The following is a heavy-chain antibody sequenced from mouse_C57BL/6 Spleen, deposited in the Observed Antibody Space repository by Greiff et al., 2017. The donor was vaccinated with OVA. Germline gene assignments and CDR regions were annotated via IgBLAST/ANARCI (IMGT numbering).Heavy chain of an antibody. CDR3: ARGTTVVAPHLYWYFDV. D-gene: IGHD1-1*01. J-gene: IGHJ1*03. V-gene: IGHV1-47*01. Sequence: QVQLQQSGAELVKPGASVKMSCKASGYTFTTYPIEWMKQTHGKSLEWIGNFHPYNDDTKYNEKFKGKATLTVEKSSSTVYLELSRLTSDDSAVYYCARGTTVVAPHLYWYFDVWGTGTTVTVSS. CDR1: GYTFTTYP. CDR2: FHPYNDDT.